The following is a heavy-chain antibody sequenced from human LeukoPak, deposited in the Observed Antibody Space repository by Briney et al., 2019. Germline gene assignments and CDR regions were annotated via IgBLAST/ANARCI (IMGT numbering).Heavy chain of an antibody. J-gene: IGHJ4*02. CDR2: IYHSGST. V-gene: IGHV4-30-2*01. CDR1: GGSIISGGYS. D-gene: IGHD4-17*01. CDR3: ARAIDYGDSYYYDY. Sequence: SQTLSLTCAVSGGSIISGGYSWSWIRQPPGKGLEWMGYIYHSGSTYYNPSLKSRVTISVDRSKNQFSLKLSSLTAADTAVYYCARAIDYGDSYYYDYWGQGTLVIVSS.